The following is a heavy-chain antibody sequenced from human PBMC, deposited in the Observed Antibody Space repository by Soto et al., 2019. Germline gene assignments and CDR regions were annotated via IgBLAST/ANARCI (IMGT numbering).Heavy chain of an antibody. J-gene: IGHJ6*02. Sequence: GESLKISCKGSGYSFTSYWISWIRQIPGKGLEWLGRIDPSDSYTNYSPSFQGHVTISADKSISTAYLQWSSLKASDTAMYYCARRPQPTGPVLRFLEWVPWGMDVWGQGTTVTVSS. D-gene: IGHD3-3*01. CDR2: IDPSDSYT. CDR3: ARRPQPTGPVLRFLEWVPWGMDV. CDR1: GYSFTSYW. V-gene: IGHV5-10-1*01.